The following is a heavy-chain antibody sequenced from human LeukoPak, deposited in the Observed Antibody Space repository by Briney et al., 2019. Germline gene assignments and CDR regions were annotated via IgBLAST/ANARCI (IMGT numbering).Heavy chain of an antibody. D-gene: IGHD6-6*01. CDR1: GFTFSSYS. V-gene: IGHV3-21*01. CDR2: ISSSSSYI. J-gene: IGHJ4*02. CDR3: ARGIAARPGY. Sequence: GGSLRLSCAASGFTFSSYSMSWVRQAPGKGLEWVSSISSSSSYIYYADSVKGRFTISRDNAKNSLYLQMNSLRAEDTAVYYCARGIAARPGYWGQGTLVTVSS.